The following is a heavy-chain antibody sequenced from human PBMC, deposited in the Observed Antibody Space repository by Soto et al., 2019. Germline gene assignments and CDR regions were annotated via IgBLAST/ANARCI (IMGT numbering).Heavy chain of an antibody. V-gene: IGHV3-20*01. CDR3: ARDAAYSKNNYYYYYMDV. D-gene: IGHD4-4*01. CDR2: INWNGGST. J-gene: IGHJ6*03. Sequence: GGSLRLSCAASGFTFDDYGMSWVRQAPGKGLEWVSGINWNGGSTGYADSVKGRFTISRDNAKNSLYLQMNSLRAEDTALYHCARDAAYSKNNYYYYYMDVWGKGTTVTVSS. CDR1: GFTFDDYG.